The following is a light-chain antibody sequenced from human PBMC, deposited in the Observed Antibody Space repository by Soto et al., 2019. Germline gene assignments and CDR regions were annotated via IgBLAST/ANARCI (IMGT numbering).Light chain of an antibody. CDR3: QQTYSNLWT. J-gene: IGKJ1*01. CDR2: AAS. Sequence: DIQLTQSPSSLSASVGDTVTITCRASQTVSRYLNWYQQKSGTAPKLLIYAASTLHTGVPSRFSGRGSRTDFTLTINNLQREDFADYFCQQTYSNLWTFGQGTKVDIK. CDR1: QTVSRY. V-gene: IGKV1-39*01.